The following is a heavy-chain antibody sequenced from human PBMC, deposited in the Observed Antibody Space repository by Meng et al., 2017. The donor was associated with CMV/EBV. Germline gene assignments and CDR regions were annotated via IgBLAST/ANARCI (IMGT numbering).Heavy chain of an antibody. V-gene: IGHV2-5*02. CDR1: GFSLSTSGVG. CDR3: ARATRGNYFDY. CDR2: IYWDDDK. Sequence: QITLKESGXTLVKXXXTLTLTCTFSGFSLSTSGVGVGWFRQPPGKALEWLALIYWDDDKRYSPSLKSRLTITKDTSKNQVVLTMTNMDPVDTATYYCARATRGNYFDYWGQGTPVSVSS. J-gene: IGHJ4*02. D-gene: IGHD3-16*01.